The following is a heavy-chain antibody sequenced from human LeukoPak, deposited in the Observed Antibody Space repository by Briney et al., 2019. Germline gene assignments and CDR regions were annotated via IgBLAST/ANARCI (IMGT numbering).Heavy chain of an antibody. J-gene: IGHJ4*02. CDR2: INPNSGGT. V-gene: IGHV1-2*02. CDR1: GYTFTGYY. D-gene: IGHD5-18*01. CDR3: ARAVDTAMETFDY. Sequence: GASVKVSCKASGYTFTGYYMHWVRQAPGQGLEWMGWINPNSGGTNYAQKFQGRVTMTRDTSISTAYMELSSLRSEDTAVYYCARAVDTAMETFDYWGQGTLVTVSS.